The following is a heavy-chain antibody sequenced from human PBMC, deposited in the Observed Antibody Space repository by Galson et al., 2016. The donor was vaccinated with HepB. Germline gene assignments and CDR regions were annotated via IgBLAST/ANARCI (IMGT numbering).Heavy chain of an antibody. CDR1: ANNFPGFG. Sequence: SVKVSCKASANNFPGFGISWVRQAPGQGLEWMGWISHHSGNTNYAQMFQGRVPMTTDTSTGTAYLELRSLRFDDTAVYYCSTEGPNGYFDYWGQGTLVTVSS. CDR2: ISHHSGNT. J-gene: IGHJ4*02. CDR3: STEGPNGYFDY. V-gene: IGHV1-18*01. D-gene: IGHD2-8*01.